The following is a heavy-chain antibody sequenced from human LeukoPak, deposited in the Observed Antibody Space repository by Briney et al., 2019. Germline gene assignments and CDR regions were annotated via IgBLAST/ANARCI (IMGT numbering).Heavy chain of an antibody. D-gene: IGHD3-16*01. CDR3: ARGTAYTEHSFFDY. V-gene: IGHV1-2*02. J-gene: IGHJ4*02. Sequence: ASVKVSCKASGYTFTGYYLHWVRRAPGQGPEWMGWINPNSGDTNYAQKFRGRVTMTWDTSISTAYMGLSRLKSDDTAIYYCARGTAYTEHSFFDYWGQGTLVTVSS. CDR1: GYTFTGYY. CDR2: INPNSGDT.